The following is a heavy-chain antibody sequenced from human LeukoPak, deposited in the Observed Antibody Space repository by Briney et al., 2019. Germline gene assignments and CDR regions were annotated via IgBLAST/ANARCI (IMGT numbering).Heavy chain of an antibody. V-gene: IGHV3-9*01. Sequence: GRSLRLSCAASGFTFDDYAMHWVRQAPGKGLEWVSGISWNSGSIGYADSVKGRFTTSRDNAKNSLYLQMNSLRAEDTALYYCAKLRLVFNAFDIWGQGTMVTVSS. CDR1: GFTFDDYA. CDR3: AKLRLVFNAFDI. D-gene: IGHD3-16*01. J-gene: IGHJ3*02. CDR2: ISWNSGSI.